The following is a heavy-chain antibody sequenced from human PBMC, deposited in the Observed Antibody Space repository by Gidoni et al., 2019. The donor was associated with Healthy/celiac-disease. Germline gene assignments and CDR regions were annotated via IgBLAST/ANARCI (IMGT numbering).Heavy chain of an antibody. CDR1: GFTFSSYS. J-gene: IGHJ5*02. V-gene: IGHV3-48*01. CDR3: ARINYDILTGGWFDP. CDR2: ISSSSSTI. D-gene: IGHD3-9*01. Sequence: EVQLVESGGGLVQPGGSPRLSCAASGFTFSSYSMNWVRQAPGKGLEWVSYISSSSSTIYYADSVKGRFTISRDNAKNSLYLQMNSLRAEDTAVYYCARINYDILTGGWFDPWGQGTLVTVSS.